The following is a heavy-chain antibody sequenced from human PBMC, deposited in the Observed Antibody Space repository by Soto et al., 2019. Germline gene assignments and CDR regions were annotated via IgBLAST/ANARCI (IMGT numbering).Heavy chain of an antibody. CDR1: GFTFSSYW. J-gene: IGHJ3*02. Sequence: EVQLVESGGGLVQPGGSLRLSCAASGFTFSSYWMHWVRQAPGKGLVWVSRINSDGSSTSYADSVKGRFTISRDNAKNTLYLHMYSLRAEDTAVYYCARDFLGYCSGGSCYSDAFDIGGQGTMVTVSS. CDR2: INSDGSST. D-gene: IGHD2-15*01. CDR3: ARDFLGYCSGGSCYSDAFDI. V-gene: IGHV3-74*01.